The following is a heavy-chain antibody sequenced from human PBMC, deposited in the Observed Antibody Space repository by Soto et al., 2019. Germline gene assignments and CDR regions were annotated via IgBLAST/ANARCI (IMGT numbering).Heavy chain of an antibody. V-gene: IGHV3-74*01. D-gene: IGHD2-8*01. J-gene: IGHJ4*02. CDR3: ARGDGVCYNGTGYLGRH. Sequence: EVQLVESGGGLVQPGGSLRLSCAASGFTFSSYWMHWVRQVPGKGLVWVSRIKNDGSGTYYADSVKGRLTMSRDNANNTLNRQRNSKGTEDTTVYSCARGDGVCYNGTGYLGRHWGKGTLVTYSS. CDR2: IKNDGSGT. CDR1: GFTFSSYW.